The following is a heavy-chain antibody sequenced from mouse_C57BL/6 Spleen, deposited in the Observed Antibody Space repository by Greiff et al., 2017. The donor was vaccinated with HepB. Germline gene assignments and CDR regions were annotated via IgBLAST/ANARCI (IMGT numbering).Heavy chain of an antibody. J-gene: IGHJ1*03. CDR1: GYTFTSYW. Sequence: EVQLQESGTVLARPGASVKMSCKTSGYTFTSYWMHWVKQRPGQGLEWIGAIYPGNSDTSYNQKFKGKAKLTAVTSASTAYMELSSLTNEDSAVYYCTSSYYYGSSPFYWYFDVWGTGTTVTVSS. V-gene: IGHV1-5*01. CDR2: IYPGNSDT. D-gene: IGHD1-1*01. CDR3: TSSYYYGSSPFYWYFDV.